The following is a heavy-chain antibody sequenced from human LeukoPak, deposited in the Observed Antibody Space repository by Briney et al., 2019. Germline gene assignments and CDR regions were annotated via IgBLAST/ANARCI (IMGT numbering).Heavy chain of an antibody. CDR3: ARHRGYCSSTSCYTEIDY. CDR2: IYYSGST. Sequence: PGGSLRLSCAASGFTFSSYGMSWVRQPPGKGLEWIGSIYYSGSTYYNPSLKSRVTISVDTSKNQFSLKLSSVTAADTAVYYCARHRGYCSSTSCYTEIDYWGQGTLVTVSS. V-gene: IGHV4-39*01. D-gene: IGHD2-2*02. J-gene: IGHJ4*02. CDR1: GFTFSSYG.